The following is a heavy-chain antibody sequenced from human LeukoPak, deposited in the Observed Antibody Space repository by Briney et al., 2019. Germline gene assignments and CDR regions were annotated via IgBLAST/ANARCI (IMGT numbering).Heavy chain of an antibody. D-gene: IGHD5-18*01. CDR1: GGSLSTHH. Sequence: SETLSLTCVVSGGSLSTHHWSWIRQPPGKGLEWIGYIYYSGSTNYNPSLKSRVTISVDTSKNQFSLKLSSVTAADTAVYYCARDKGYSYGYSGDAFDIWGQGTMLTVSS. CDR2: IYYSGST. V-gene: IGHV4-59*11. J-gene: IGHJ3*02. CDR3: ARDKGYSYGYSGDAFDI.